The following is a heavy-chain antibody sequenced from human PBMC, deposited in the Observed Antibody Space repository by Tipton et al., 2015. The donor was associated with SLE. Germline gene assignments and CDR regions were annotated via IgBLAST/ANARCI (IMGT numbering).Heavy chain of an antibody. Sequence: QVQLVQSGAEVKKPGASVKVSCKASGYIFSSYYMHWVRQAPGQGLEWMGIINPSGGSTTYVQKFQGRVTMTRDTSTSTVYMELSSLRSDDTAVYYCAGDRFVAAAHYYYYGMDVWGQGTTVTVSS. D-gene: IGHD6-13*01. V-gene: IGHV1-46*01. J-gene: IGHJ6*02. CDR2: INPSGGST. CDR1: GYIFSSYY. CDR3: AGDRFVAAAHYYYYGMDV.